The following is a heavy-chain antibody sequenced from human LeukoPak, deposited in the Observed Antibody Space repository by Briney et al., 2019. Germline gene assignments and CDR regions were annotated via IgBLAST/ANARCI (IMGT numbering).Heavy chain of an antibody. CDR1: GYSISSGYY. CDR2: IYHSGST. D-gene: IGHD3-22*01. CDR3: ARVEDSSGYYYNYFDY. V-gene: IGHV4-38-2*02. J-gene: IGHJ4*02. Sequence: SETLSLTCTVSGYSISSGYYWGWIRQPPGKGLEWIGSIYHSGSTYYNPSLKSRATISVDTSKNQFSLKLSSVTAADTAVYYCARVEDSSGYYYNYFDYWGQGTLVTVSS.